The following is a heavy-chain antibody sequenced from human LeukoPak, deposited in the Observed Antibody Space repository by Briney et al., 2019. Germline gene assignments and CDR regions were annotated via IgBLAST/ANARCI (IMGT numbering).Heavy chain of an antibody. V-gene: IGHV3-21*01. CDR3: AIAGGRYLYYFDY. Sequence: PAGSLCLSCAASGFTFSSYSMNWVRQAPGKGLEWVSSISSSSSYIYYADSVKGRFTIARDNAKSSLYRQMNSLRAEDTGVYYCAIAGGRYLYYFDYWGQGTWSPPPQ. CDR1: GFTFSSYS. CDR2: ISSSSSYI. D-gene: IGHD6-19*01. J-gene: IGHJ4*02.